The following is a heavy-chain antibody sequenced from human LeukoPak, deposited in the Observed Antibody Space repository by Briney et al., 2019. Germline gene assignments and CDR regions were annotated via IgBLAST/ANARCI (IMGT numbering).Heavy chain of an antibody. D-gene: IGHD4-17*01. CDR3: ASEPDYGDYTLDY. Sequence: PGGSLRLSCAASGFTFSSYWMHWVRQAPGKGLVWVSRINSDGSSTSYADSVKGRFTISRDNAKNTLYLQMNSLRAEDTAVYYCASEPDYGDYTLDYWGRGTLVTVSS. J-gene: IGHJ4*02. CDR1: GFTFSSYW. CDR2: INSDGSST. V-gene: IGHV3-74*01.